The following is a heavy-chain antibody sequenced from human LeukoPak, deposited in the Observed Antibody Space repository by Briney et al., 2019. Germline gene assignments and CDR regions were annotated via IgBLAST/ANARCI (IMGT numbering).Heavy chain of an antibody. D-gene: IGHD2-21*02. CDR1: GLTLSSYG. CDR3: AKGSDCGGDCYSFPNFDY. J-gene: IGHJ4*02. V-gene: IGHV3-30*02. CDR2: IRYDGSNK. Sequence: PGGSLRLSCAASGLTLSSYGMHWVRQAPGKGLEWVAFIRYDGSNKYYADSVKGRFTISRDNSKNTLYLQMNSLRAEDTAVYYCAKGSDCGGDCYSFPNFDYWGQGTLVTVSS.